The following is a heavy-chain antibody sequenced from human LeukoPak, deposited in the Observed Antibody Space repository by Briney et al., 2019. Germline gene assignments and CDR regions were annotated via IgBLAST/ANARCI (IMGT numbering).Heavy chain of an antibody. CDR2: INPNSGGT. CDR1: GYTFTGYY. J-gene: IGHJ1*01. V-gene: IGHV1-2*02. Sequence: ASVKVSCKASGYTFTGYYMHWVRQAPGQGLEWMGWINPNSGGTNYAQKLQGRVTMTRDTSISTAYMELSRLRSDDTAVYYCARERGYSSGWYRSAEYFQHWGQGTLVTVSS. CDR3: ARERGYSSGWYRSAEYFQH. D-gene: IGHD6-19*01.